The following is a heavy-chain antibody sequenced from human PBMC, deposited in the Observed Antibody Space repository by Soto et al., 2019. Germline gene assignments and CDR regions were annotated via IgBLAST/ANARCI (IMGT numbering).Heavy chain of an antibody. CDR3: ARDRQQQLTPSGAFDI. CDR2: ISAYNGNT. D-gene: IGHD6-13*01. Sequence: ASVKVSCKASGYTFTSYGISWVRQAPGQGLEWMGWISAYNGNTNYAQKLQGRVTMTTDTSTSTAYMELRSLRSDDTAVYYCARDRQQQLTPSGAFDIWGQGTMVTVSS. CDR1: GYTFTSYG. J-gene: IGHJ3*02. V-gene: IGHV1-18*01.